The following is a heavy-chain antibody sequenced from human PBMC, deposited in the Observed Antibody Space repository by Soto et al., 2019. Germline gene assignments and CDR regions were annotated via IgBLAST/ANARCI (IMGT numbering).Heavy chain of an antibody. CDR1: GFTFSSYT. V-gene: IGHV3-21*01. D-gene: IGHD3-9*01. CDR3: ASGPYFEILTGYGDP. CDR2: ISSSSTSV. Sequence: EVRLVESGGGLVKPGGSLRLSCEASGFTFSSYTMNWVRQAPGKGLECVSSISSSSTSVYYADSVKGRFTISRDNAKNSLYLQMNSLRAEDTAVYYCASGPYFEILTGYGDPWGQGTLVTVSS. J-gene: IGHJ5*02.